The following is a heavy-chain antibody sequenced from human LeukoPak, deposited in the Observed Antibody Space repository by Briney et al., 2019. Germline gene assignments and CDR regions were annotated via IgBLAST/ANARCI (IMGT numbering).Heavy chain of an antibody. CDR1: GGSISSGSYY. D-gene: IGHD6-13*01. V-gene: IGHV4-61*02. CDR3: ARDLRAYSSSWYLDPDAFDI. CDR2: IYTSGST. J-gene: IGHJ3*02. Sequence: SETLSLTCTVSGGSISSGSYYWSWIRQPAGKGLEWIGRIYTSGSTNYNPFLKSRVTISVDTSKNQFSLKLSSVTAADTAVYYCARDLRAYSSSWYLDPDAFDIWGQGTMVTVSS.